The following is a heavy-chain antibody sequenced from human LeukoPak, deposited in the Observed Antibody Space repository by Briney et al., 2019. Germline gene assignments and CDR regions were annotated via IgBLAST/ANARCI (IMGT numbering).Heavy chain of an antibody. CDR1: GGSISSGSYY. CDR2: IYTSGST. D-gene: IGHD3-22*01. V-gene: IGHV4-61*02. CDR3: ARWRPYYYDSSGHDAFDI. J-gene: IGHJ3*02. Sequence: PSETLSLTCTVSGGSISSGSYYWSWIRQPAGKGLEWIGRIYTSGSTNYNPSLKSRVTISVDTSKNQFSLKLSSVTAADTAVYYCARWRPYYYDSSGHDAFDIWGQGTMVTVSS.